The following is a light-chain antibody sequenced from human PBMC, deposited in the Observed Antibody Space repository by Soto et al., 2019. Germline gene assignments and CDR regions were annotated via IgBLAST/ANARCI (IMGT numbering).Light chain of an antibody. J-gene: IGLJ1*01. Sequence: QSVLTQPASVSGSPGQSITISCTGTSSDVGSYSLVSWYQQHPGKAPKLMIYEVSKRPSGVSNRFSGSKSGNTASLTISGLQAEDEADYYCCSDEGSLIYGLGTGTKLTVL. CDR1: SSDVGSYSL. CDR3: CSDEGSLIYG. CDR2: EVS. V-gene: IGLV2-23*02.